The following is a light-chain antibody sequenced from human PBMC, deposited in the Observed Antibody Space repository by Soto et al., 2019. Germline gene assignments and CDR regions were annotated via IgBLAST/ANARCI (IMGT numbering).Light chain of an antibody. CDR1: SGDVGGYNY. CDR3: SSYTSSNNYV. Sequence: QSALSQPASVSGSPGQSIIISCTGTSGDVGGYNYVSWYQQHPGKAPKLMIYDVSNRPSGVSNRFSGSKSGNTASLTISGLQAEDEADYYCSSYTSSNNYVFGTGTKLTVL. CDR2: DVS. J-gene: IGLJ1*01. V-gene: IGLV2-14*01.